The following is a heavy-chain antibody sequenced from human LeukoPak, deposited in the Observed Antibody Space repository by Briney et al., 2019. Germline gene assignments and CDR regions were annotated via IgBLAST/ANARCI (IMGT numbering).Heavy chain of an antibody. D-gene: IGHD1-26*01. CDR1: GFTFSSYS. CDR3: ARGSIVGATPVFDY. CDR2: ISSSSSYI. Sequence: PGGSLRLSCAASGFTFSSYSMNWVRQAPGKGLEWVSSISSSSSYIYYADSVKGRFTISRDNAKNSLYLQMNNLRAEDTAVYYCARGSIVGATPVFDYWGQGALVTVSS. V-gene: IGHV3-21*01. J-gene: IGHJ4*02.